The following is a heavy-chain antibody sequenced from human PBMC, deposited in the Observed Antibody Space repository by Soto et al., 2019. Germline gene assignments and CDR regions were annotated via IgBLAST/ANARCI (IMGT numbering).Heavy chain of an antibody. CDR1: GFTFSSYA. D-gene: IGHD2-8*01. CDR3: AKLGFVLMELYYFHQ. Sequence: WGSLRLSCPASGFTFSSYAMICFRQSPGKELEWVSTISGNSGKTNYAESVKGRFSISRDNSKNTVQLQLDSLRAEDTAVYFCAKLGFVLMELYYFHQWGQGTLVTVSS. V-gene: IGHV3-23*01. CDR2: ISGNSGKT. J-gene: IGHJ4*01.